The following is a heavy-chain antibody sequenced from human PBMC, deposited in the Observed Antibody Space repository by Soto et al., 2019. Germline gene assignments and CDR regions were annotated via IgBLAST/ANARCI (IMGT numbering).Heavy chain of an antibody. D-gene: IGHD1-1*01. Sequence: GVSLRLSCAAFGLTISGKKYVAWVRQAPGKGLEWVSALYDVDGSFYADSVNGRFTTSSDSSKTTVYLQMNDLRPDDTAVYYCATWHEREHAYDVWGQGTTVTVSS. J-gene: IGHJ3*01. V-gene: IGHV3-53*01. CDR2: LYDVDGS. CDR3: ATWHEREHAYDV. CDR1: GLTISGKKY.